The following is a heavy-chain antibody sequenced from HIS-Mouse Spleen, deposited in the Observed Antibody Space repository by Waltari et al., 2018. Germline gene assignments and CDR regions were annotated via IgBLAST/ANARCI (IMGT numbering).Heavy chain of an antibody. Sequence: QLQLQESGPGLVKPLETLSLTCPVSGGSISSSSYSWGWIRQPPGKGLEWMGSIYYSGSTYYNPSLKSRVTISVDTSKNQFSLKLSSVTAADTAVYYCARRRGWFDYWGQGTLVTVSS. D-gene: IGHD6-19*01. J-gene: IGHJ4*02. V-gene: IGHV4-39*01. CDR3: ARRRGWFDY. CDR1: GGSISSSSYS. CDR2: IYYSGST.